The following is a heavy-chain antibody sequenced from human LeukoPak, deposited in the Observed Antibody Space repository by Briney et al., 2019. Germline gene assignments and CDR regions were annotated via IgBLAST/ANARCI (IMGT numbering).Heavy chain of an antibody. CDR3: ARGSPPRRNYDSRGYYSYYFDY. CDR2: ISYDGSNE. D-gene: IGHD3-22*01. J-gene: IGHJ4*02. CDR1: GFTFSSYV. V-gene: IGHV3-30*04. Sequence: GGSLRLSCAASGFTFSSYVMHWVRQAPGKGLEWVAIISYDGSNEYYADSVKGRFTISRDNSKNTLYLQMNSLRAADTAVYYCARGSPPRRNYDSRGYYSYYFDYWGQGTLVTVSS.